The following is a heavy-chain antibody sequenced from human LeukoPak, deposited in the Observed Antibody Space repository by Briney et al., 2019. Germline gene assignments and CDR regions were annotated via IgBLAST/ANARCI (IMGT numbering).Heavy chain of an antibody. D-gene: IGHD2-15*01. CDR2: IYYSGST. CDR1: GGSISSSSYY. CDR3: ARQRCSGGSCYIWYYYYYMDV. V-gene: IGHV4-39*01. J-gene: IGHJ6*03. Sequence: SETLSLTCTVSGGSISSSSYYWGWIRQPPGKGLEWIGSIYYSGSTYYNPSLKSRVTISVDTSKNLFSLKLSSVTAADTAVYYCARQRCSGGSCYIWYYYYYMDVWGKGTTVTISS.